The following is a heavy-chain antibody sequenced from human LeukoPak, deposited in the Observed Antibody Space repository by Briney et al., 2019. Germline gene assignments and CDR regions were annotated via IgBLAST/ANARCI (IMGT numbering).Heavy chain of an antibody. CDR2: INPNSGGT. CDR1: GYTFTGYY. Sequence: GASVKVSCKASGYTFTGYYMHWVRQAPGQGLEWMGWINPNSGGTNYAQKFQGRVTMTRDTSISTAYMELSRLRSDGTAVYYCARDAEDIVVVVAASGWFDPWGQGTLVTVSS. CDR3: ARDAEDIVVVVAASGWFDP. V-gene: IGHV1-2*02. J-gene: IGHJ5*02. D-gene: IGHD2-15*01.